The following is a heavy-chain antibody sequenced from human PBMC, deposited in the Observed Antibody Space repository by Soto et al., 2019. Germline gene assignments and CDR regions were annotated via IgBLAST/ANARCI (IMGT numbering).Heavy chain of an antibody. D-gene: IGHD3-3*01. Sequence: GEALKISCNGSGYNFAGYWIAWVRQMPGKGLELMGIIYPSDSDTRYRPSFQGQVTISADKSISSAYLQWSSLRASDTAMYYGARGGVSTRTFDYWGQGTPVTVSS. V-gene: IGHV5-51*01. CDR1: GYNFAGYW. CDR2: IYPSDSDT. CDR3: ARGGVSTRTFDY. J-gene: IGHJ4*02.